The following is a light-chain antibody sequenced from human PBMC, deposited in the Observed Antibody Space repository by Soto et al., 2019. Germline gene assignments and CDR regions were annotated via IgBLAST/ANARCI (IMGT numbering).Light chain of an antibody. Sequence: AIQMTQSPSSLSASVGDRVTITCRASQGIGNDLGWYQQKPGKAPELLTYAASNLQSGVPSRFSGSGSGTDFTLTISTLQPEDFATYYCLQDYTYPWTFGQGTTVEIK. V-gene: IGKV1-6*01. CDR3: LQDYTYPWT. CDR1: QGIGND. J-gene: IGKJ1*01. CDR2: AAS.